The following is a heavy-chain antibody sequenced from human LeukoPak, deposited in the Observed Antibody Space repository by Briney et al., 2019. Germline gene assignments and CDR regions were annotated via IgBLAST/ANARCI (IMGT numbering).Heavy chain of an antibody. Sequence: ASVKVSCKASGYTFTSYGISWVRQAPGQGLEWMGWISAYNGNTNYAQKLQGRVTMTTGTSTSTAYMELRSLRSDDTAVYYCARDERAVADTLGKYYWGQGTLVTVSS. J-gene: IGHJ4*02. CDR1: GYTFTSYG. D-gene: IGHD6-19*01. V-gene: IGHV1-18*01. CDR3: ARDERAVADTLGKYY. CDR2: ISAYNGNT.